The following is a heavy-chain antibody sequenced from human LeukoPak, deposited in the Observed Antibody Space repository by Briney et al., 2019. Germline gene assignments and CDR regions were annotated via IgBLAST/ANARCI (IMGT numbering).Heavy chain of an antibody. CDR3: ARHDGRDGYLRDL. Sequence: SQTLSLTCTVSGDSISSGTYYWGWIRQPPGKGLEWIGSIYYSGGTYYNPSLKGRVTISIDTSKTLSLKLSSVTAADTAIYYCARHDGRDGYLRDLWGRGPLVTVSS. CDR2: IYYSGGT. J-gene: IGHJ4*02. V-gene: IGHV4-39*01. CDR1: GDSISSGTYY. D-gene: IGHD5-24*01.